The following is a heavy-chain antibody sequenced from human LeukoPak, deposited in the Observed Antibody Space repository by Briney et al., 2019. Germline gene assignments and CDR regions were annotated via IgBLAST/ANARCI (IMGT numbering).Heavy chain of an antibody. CDR3: AKDMPSMSAVAATALFDY. J-gene: IGHJ4*02. CDR2: ISWNSGSI. Sequence: QTGGSLRLSCAASGFTFDDYAMHWVRQAPGKGLEWVSGISWNSGSIGYADSVKGRFTISRDNAKNSLYLQMNSLRAEDTALYYCAKDMPSMSAVAATALFDYWGQGTLVTVSS. D-gene: IGHD6-19*01. V-gene: IGHV3-9*01. CDR1: GFTFDDYA.